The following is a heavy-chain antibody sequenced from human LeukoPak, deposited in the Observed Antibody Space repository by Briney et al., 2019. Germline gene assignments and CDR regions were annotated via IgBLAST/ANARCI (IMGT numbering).Heavy chain of an antibody. CDR1: GGSISSYY. J-gene: IGHJ4*02. D-gene: IGHD6-6*01. CDR3: ATVPEYSSSSGNY. CDR2: IYYSGST. Sequence: PSETLSLTCTVSGGSISSYYWSWIRQPPGKGLEWIGYIYYSGSTNYNPSLKSRVTISVDTPKNQFSLKLSPVTAADTAVYYCATVPEYSSSSGNYWGQGTLVTVSS. V-gene: IGHV4-59*01.